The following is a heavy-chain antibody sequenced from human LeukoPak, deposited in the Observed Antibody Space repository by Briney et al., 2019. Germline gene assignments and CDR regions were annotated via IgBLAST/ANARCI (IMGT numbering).Heavy chain of an antibody. V-gene: IGHV4-34*01. CDR2: INHSGST. CDR1: GGSFSGYY. CDR3: ARGTIPGAYCSSTSCYQLSAFDI. Sequence: PSETLSLTCAVYGGSFSGYYWSWIRQPPGKGLEWIGEINHSGSTNYNPSLKSRVTISVDTSKNQFSLKLSSVTAADTAVYYCARGTIPGAYCSSTSCYQLSAFDIWGRGTMVTVSS. J-gene: IGHJ3*02. D-gene: IGHD2-2*01.